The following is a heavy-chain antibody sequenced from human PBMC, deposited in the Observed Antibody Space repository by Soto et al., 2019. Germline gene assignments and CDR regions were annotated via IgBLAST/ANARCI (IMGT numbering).Heavy chain of an antibody. D-gene: IGHD1-1*01. J-gene: IGHJ2*01. CDR1: GFSLSTSGVG. Sequence: QITVKESGPKLVKPSQTLTLTCAFSGFSLSTSGVGVGWVRRPPGKAPEWLALIYWDDDKGYRPSLKRRLSTTTDTCKDQVCFTMPNMDPGDTATYYCAHQDWNTNSYYFELWCRGTLVTFSS. V-gene: IGHV2-5*02. CDR2: IYWDDDK. CDR3: AHQDWNTNSYYFEL.